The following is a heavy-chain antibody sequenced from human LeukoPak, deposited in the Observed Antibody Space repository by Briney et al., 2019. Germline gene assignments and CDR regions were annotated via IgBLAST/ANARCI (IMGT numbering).Heavy chain of an antibody. D-gene: IGHD6-13*01. J-gene: IGHJ5*02. Sequence: SETLSLTCAVYGGSFSGYYWSWIRQPPGKGLEWIGEINHSGSTNYNPSLKSRVTISVDTSKNQFSLKLSSVTAADTAVYYCARRTFQIAAADRVGFDPRGQGTLVTVSS. CDR1: GGSFSGYY. CDR2: INHSGST. V-gene: IGHV4-34*01. CDR3: ARRTFQIAAADRVGFDP.